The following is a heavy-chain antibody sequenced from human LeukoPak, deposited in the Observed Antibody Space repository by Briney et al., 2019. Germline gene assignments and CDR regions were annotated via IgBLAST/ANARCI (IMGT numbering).Heavy chain of an antibody. CDR1: GFTFSSYE. Sequence: GGSLRLSCAASGFTFSSYEMNWVRQAPGKGLEWVSYISSSSSTIYYADSVKGRFTISRDNAKNSLYLQMNSLRAEDTAVYYCARDMVGGGTMIRGIWGQGTMVTVSS. D-gene: IGHD3-22*01. J-gene: IGHJ3*02. V-gene: IGHV3-48*01. CDR3: ARDMVGGGTMIRGI. CDR2: ISSSSSTI.